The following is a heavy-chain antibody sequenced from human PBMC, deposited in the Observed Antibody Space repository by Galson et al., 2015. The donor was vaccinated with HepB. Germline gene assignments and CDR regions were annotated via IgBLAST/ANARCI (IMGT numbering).Heavy chain of an antibody. CDR1: GGTFSSYA. D-gene: IGHD5-12*01. CDR2: IIPILGIA. J-gene: IGHJ5*02. CDR3: AIAYSGYDFNWFDP. Sequence: SVKVSCKASGGTFSSYAISWVRQAPGQGLEWMGRIIPILGIANYAQKFQGRVTITADKSTSTAYMELSSLRSEDTAVYYCAIAYSGYDFNWFDPWGQGTLVTVSS. V-gene: IGHV1-69*04.